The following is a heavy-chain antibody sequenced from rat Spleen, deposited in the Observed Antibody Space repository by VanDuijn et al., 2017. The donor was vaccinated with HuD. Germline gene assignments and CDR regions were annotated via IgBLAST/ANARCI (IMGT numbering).Heavy chain of an antibody. J-gene: IGHJ1*01. V-gene: IGHV5-19*01. D-gene: IGHD1-4*01. CDR1: GFTFSNYG. CDR2: ISPSGGST. Sequence: EVQLVASGGGLVQPGRSLKLSCAASGFTFSNYGMYWIRQAPTKGLEWVASISPSGGSTYYRDSVKGRFTISRDNAKSTLYLQMDSLRSEDTATYYCARLDYPGITGWYFDFWGPGTMVTVSS. CDR3: ARLDYPGITGWYFDF.